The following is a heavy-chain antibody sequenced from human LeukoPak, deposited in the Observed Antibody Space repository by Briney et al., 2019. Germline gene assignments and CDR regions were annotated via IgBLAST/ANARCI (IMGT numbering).Heavy chain of an antibody. CDR3: ATSPYGDRYFDY. J-gene: IGHJ4*02. D-gene: IGHD4-17*01. V-gene: IGHV3-30-3*01. CDR2: ISYDGSKK. CDR1: GFTFSSYA. Sequence: PGGSLRLSCAASGFTFSSYAMHWVRQAPGKGLEWVAVISYDGSKKYYADSVKGRFTISRDNSKNTLYLQMDSLRAEDTAVYYCATSPYGDRYFDYWGQGALVTVSS.